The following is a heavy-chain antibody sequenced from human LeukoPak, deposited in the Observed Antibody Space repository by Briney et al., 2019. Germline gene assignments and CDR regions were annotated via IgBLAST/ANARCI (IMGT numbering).Heavy chain of an antibody. V-gene: IGHV4-34*01. CDR3: ARGRGPRYYFDY. CDR2: INHSGST. CDR1: GGSFSGYY. Sequence: SETPSLTCAVYGGSFSGYYWSWIRQPPGKGLEWIGEINHSGSTNYNPSLKSRVTISVDTSKNQFSLKLSSVTAADTAVYYCARGRGPRYYFDYWGQGTLVTVSS. J-gene: IGHJ4*02.